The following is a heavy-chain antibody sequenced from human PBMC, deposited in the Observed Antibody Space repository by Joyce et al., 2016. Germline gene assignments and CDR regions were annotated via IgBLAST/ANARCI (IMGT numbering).Heavy chain of an antibody. V-gene: IGHV4-34*01. CDR1: GGSLSNYY. J-gene: IGHJ4*02. Sequence: QVQLQQWGAGLLKPAETLSLTCAAYGGSLSNYYWGWIRQPPGKGLEWIGEIHRSENTNYNPSLMSRVTISVDTSKNQFSLRLTSVTAADTAVYYCARGWEYGTSHVDYWGQGTRVTVSS. CDR3: ARGWEYGTSHVDY. CDR2: IHRSENT. D-gene: IGHD2-2*01.